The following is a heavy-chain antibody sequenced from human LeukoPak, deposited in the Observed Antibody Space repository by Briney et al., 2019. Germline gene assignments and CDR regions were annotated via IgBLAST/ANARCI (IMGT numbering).Heavy chain of an antibody. CDR1: GYTFTSYD. D-gene: IGHD3-10*01. CDR2: MNPNSGNT. CDR3: ARRRVITRAFDI. Sequence: GASVKVSCKASGYTFTSYDINWVRQATGQGLEWMGWMNPNSGNTGYAQKFQGRVTMTRNTSISTAYMELSSLRSEDTAVYYCARRRVITRAFDIWGQGTMVTVSS. V-gene: IGHV1-8*01. J-gene: IGHJ3*02.